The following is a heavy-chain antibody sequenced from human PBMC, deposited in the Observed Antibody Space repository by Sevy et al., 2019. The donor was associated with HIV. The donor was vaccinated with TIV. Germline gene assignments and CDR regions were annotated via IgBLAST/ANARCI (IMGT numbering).Heavy chain of an antibody. CDR2: ISSSSYI. Sequence: GGSLRLSCAASGLTFSSYSMNWVRQAPGKGLEWVSSISSSSYIYYADSVKGRFTISRDNAKNSLYLQMNSLRAEDTAVYYCARDHCSGGSCLSYYYYYGMDVWGQGTTVTVSS. J-gene: IGHJ6*02. CDR3: ARDHCSGGSCLSYYYYYGMDV. CDR1: GLTFSSYS. V-gene: IGHV3-21*01. D-gene: IGHD2-15*01.